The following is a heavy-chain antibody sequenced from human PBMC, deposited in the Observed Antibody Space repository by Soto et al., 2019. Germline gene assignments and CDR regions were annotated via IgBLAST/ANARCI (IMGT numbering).Heavy chain of an antibody. D-gene: IGHD6-6*01. V-gene: IGHV1-8*01. CDR2: MNPQTGNT. Sequence: VQLVQSGSEGKEPGASMKISCQASGYTFTRYYITWVRQATGQGLEWMGWMNPQTGNTAYAEKFQGRVTMTRSTSINTAYMELSALRSEDTAVYYCARLSEESSSSNYYYFYMDVWGKGSTVTVSS. CDR3: ARLSEESSSSNYYYFYMDV. CDR1: GYTFTRYY. J-gene: IGHJ6*03.